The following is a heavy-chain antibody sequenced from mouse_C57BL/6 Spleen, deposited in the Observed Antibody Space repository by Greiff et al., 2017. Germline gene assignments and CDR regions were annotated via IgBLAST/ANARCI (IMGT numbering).Heavy chain of an antibody. CDR1: GYTFTSYW. V-gene: IGHV1-64*01. CDR3: ARDYYDYAYFDY. D-gene: IGHD2-4*01. Sequence: VQLQQPGAGLVKPGASVKLSCKASGYTFTSYWMHWVKQRPGQGLEWIGMIHPNSGSTNYNEKFKSKATLTVDKSSSTAYMQLSSLTSEDSAVYDCARDYYDYAYFDYWGQGTTLTVSS. J-gene: IGHJ2*01. CDR2: IHPNSGST.